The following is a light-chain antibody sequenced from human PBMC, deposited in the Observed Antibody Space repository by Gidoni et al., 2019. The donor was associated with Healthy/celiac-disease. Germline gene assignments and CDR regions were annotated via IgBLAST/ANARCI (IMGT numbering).Light chain of an antibody. J-gene: IGLJ1*01. Sequence: SYELTQPPSVSVSPGQTARITCSGDALPKKYAYWYQQKSGQAPVLVIYEDSKRPSWIPERFSGSSSGTMATLTISGAQVEDEADYYCYSTDSSGKGVFGTGTKVTV. CDR1: ALPKKY. CDR2: EDS. CDR3: YSTDSSGKGV. V-gene: IGLV3-10*01.